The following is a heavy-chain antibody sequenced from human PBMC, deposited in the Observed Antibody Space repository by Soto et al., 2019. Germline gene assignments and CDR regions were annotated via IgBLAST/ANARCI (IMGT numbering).Heavy chain of an antibody. D-gene: IGHD5-18*01. V-gene: IGHV1-2*04. J-gene: IGHJ3*02. CDR3: ARDLGSGYSYGRGAFDI. Sequence: ASVKVSCKASGYTFTGYYMHWVRQAPGQGLEWMGWINPNSGGTNYAQKFQGWVTMTRDTSISTAYMELSRLRSDDTAVYYCARDLGSGYSYGRGAFDIWGQGTMVTVSS. CDR2: INPNSGGT. CDR1: GYTFTGYY.